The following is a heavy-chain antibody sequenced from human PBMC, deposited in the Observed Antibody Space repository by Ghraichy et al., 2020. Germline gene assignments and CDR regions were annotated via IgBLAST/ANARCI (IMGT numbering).Heavy chain of an antibody. CDR2: IVESGRTT. CDR3: AKDYPTSGGGDPLFDY. CDR1: GFLFSNYA. J-gene: IGHJ4*02. Sequence: GGSLRLSCAASGFLFSNYAMSWVRQAPGKGLEWVSGIVESGRTTFYADSVKGRFAISRDDSKNTLNLQMNSLIVEDTAVYYCAKDYPTSGGGDPLFDYWGQGALVTVSS. V-gene: IGHV3-23*01. D-gene: IGHD2-21*02.